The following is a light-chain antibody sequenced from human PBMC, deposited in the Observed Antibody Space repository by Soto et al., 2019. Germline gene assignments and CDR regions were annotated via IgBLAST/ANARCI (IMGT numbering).Light chain of an antibody. V-gene: IGKV1-39*01. CDR3: QQSYSTPRT. Sequence: DIQMTQFPSSLSASVGDRVTITCRASQSIASYLNWYQQKPGKAPKLLIYAASSLHSGVPSGFSGSGSGTDFTLTISSLQPEDFATYYCQQSYSTPRTFGQGTKLDIK. CDR1: QSIASY. CDR2: AAS. J-gene: IGKJ2*01.